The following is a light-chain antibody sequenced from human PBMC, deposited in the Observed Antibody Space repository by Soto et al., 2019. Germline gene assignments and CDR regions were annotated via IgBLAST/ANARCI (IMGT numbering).Light chain of an antibody. CDR3: CSYAGTYTLV. Sequence: QSALTQPRSVSGSPGQSVTISCTGTTSDVGDYNDVSWYQQHPGKAPKLIIFDVIKRPSGVPDRFSGSKSGNPASLTISGLQAEDEADYYCCSYAGTYTLVFGSGTKVNVL. CDR2: DVI. J-gene: IGLJ1*01. V-gene: IGLV2-11*01. CDR1: TSDVGDYND.